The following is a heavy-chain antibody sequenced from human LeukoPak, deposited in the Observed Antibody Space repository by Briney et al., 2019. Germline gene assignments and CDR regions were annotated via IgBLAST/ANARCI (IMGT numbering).Heavy chain of an antibody. Sequence: GSLRLSCVASGFTFSSYGMHWVRQAPGKGLEWVAVIWYDGSNKYYADSVKGRFTISRDNSKNTLYLQMNSLRAEDTAVYYCARDKSGYSSGCHDYWGQGTLVTVSS. CDR1: GFTFSSYG. D-gene: IGHD6-19*01. J-gene: IGHJ4*02. CDR2: IWYDGSNK. V-gene: IGHV3-33*01. CDR3: ARDKSGYSSGCHDY.